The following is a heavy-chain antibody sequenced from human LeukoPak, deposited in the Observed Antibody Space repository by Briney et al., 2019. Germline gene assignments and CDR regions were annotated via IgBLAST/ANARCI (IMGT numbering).Heavy chain of an antibody. D-gene: IGHD2-2*01. CDR3: ARRSSDLPWDS. Sequence: GESLRISCKSSGYIFTDYWIGWVRQMPGRGLEWMGIIYPGDSDTRYNPSFQGQVIISVEKSIGIAYLQWSSLKASDSAMYYCARRSSDLPWDSWGQGTLVTVSS. CDR2: IYPGDSDT. J-gene: IGHJ4*02. CDR1: GYIFTDYW. V-gene: IGHV5-51*01.